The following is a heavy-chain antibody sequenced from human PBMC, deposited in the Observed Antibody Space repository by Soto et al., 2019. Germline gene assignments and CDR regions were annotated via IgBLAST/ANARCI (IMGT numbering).Heavy chain of an antibody. J-gene: IGHJ4*02. CDR3: ARVKSGILTGYYKAYSNYLDY. Sequence: ASVKVSCKASGYTFTSYGISWVRQAPGQGLEWMGWISAYNGNTNYAQKLQGRVTMTTDTSTSTAYMELRSLRSDDTAVYYCARVKSGILTGYYKAYSNYLDYWDQGTLVTVSS. D-gene: IGHD3-9*01. V-gene: IGHV1-18*01. CDR1: GYTFTSYG. CDR2: ISAYNGNT.